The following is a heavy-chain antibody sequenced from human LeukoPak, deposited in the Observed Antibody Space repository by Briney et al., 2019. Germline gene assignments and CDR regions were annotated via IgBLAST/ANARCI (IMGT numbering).Heavy chain of an antibody. J-gene: IGHJ3*02. Sequence: GSLRLSCAASGFTVSSNYMSWVRQAPGKGLEWVSVIYSGGSTYYADSVKGRFTISRYNSKNTLYLQMNSLRAEDTAVYYCARDRGILDAFDIWGQGTMVTVSS. CDR2: IYSGGST. V-gene: IGHV3-53*04. D-gene: IGHD3-10*01. CDR1: GFTVSSNY. CDR3: ARDRGILDAFDI.